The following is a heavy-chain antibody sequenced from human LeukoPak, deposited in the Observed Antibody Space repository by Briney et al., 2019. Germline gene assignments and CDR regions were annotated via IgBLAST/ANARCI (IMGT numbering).Heavy chain of an antibody. D-gene: IGHD1-7*01. CDR2: IIPILGIA. CDR1: GCTFSSYT. J-gene: IGHJ6*03. Sequence: GASVKVSCKTSGCTFSSYTISWVRQAPGQGLEWMGRIIPILGIANYAQKFQGRVTITADESTSTAYMELSSLRSEDTAVYYCARPITGTGHMDVWGKGTTVTVSS. CDR3: ARPITGTGHMDV. V-gene: IGHV1-69*02.